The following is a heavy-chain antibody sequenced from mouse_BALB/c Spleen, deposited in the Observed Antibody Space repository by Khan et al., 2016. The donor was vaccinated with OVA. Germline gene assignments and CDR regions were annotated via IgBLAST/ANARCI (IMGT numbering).Heavy chain of an antibody. Sequence: QVQLKESGPGLVAPSQSLSITCTVSGLSLNSYGVHWVRQPPGKGLEWLGIIWAGGSTNYNSALMSRLSISKDNSKSQAFVKMISLQTDDTAMYYCARDHGNTYEYFDYWGQGTTLTVSS. J-gene: IGHJ2*01. CDR1: GLSLNSYG. CDR2: IWAGGST. D-gene: IGHD1-1*01. CDR3: ARDHGNTYEYFDY. V-gene: IGHV2-9*02.